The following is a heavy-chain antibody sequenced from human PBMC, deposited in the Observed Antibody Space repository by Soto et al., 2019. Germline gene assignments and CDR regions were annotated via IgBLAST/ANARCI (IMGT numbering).Heavy chain of an antibody. J-gene: IGHJ5*02. CDR2: MNPNSGSS. CDR3: ARALYHFDFWSDSYKANWFDP. CDR1: GYTFTNYD. V-gene: IGHV1-8*01. Sequence: ASVKVSCKASGYTFTNYDINWVRQAPGQGLEWMGWMNPNSGSSGYAQKFQGRVSMTRNSSISTAYMELSSLRSEGTAVYYCARALYHFDFWSDSYKANWFDPWGQGTPVTVSS. D-gene: IGHD3-3*01.